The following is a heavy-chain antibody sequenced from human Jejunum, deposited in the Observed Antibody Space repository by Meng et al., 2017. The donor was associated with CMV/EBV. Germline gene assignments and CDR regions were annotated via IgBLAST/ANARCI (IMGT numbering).Heavy chain of an antibody. J-gene: IGHJ4*02. CDR3: AKDPASSLTARKPLDY. CDR2: VSGSGGST. Sequence: FTINTYALSWVRQAPRKGLEWVSSVSGSGGSTYYADSVRGRFTISRDVSRNTLYLQMNSLRADDTAVYYCAKDPASSLTARKPLDYWGQGTLVTVSS. D-gene: IGHD6-6*01. V-gene: IGHV3-23*01. CDR1: FTINTYA.